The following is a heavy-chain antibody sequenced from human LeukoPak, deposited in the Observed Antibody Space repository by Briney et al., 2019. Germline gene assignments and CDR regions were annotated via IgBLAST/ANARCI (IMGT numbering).Heavy chain of an antibody. CDR3: AKSGRLQFGEFDY. J-gene: IGHJ4*02. CDR2: IWYGGSNK. D-gene: IGHD5-24*01. V-gene: IGHV3-30*02. Sequence: PGGSLRLSCAASGFTFSSYGMHWVRQAPGKGLEWVAVIWYGGSNKYYADSVKGRFTISRDNSKNTLYLQMNSLRAEDTAVYYCAKSGRLQFGEFDYWGQGTLVTVSS. CDR1: GFTFSSYG.